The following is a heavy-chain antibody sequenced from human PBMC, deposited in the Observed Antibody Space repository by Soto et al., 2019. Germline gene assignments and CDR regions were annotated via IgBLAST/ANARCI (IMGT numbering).Heavy chain of an antibody. CDR1: GLTFSTYG. J-gene: IGHJ4*02. D-gene: IGHD3-16*01. CDR2: ISNDVRNI. V-gene: IGHV3-30*18. Sequence: VQLVESGGGVVQPGRSLRLSCAASGLTFSTYGFHWVRQAPGKGLEWVAVISNDVRNIHYAESVKGRFTISRDKSKNTLYLQMNSLRPNDTAVYYCVKDTLGGITPVFMPGPDWGQGTLVTVSS. CDR3: VKDTLGGITPVFMPGPD.